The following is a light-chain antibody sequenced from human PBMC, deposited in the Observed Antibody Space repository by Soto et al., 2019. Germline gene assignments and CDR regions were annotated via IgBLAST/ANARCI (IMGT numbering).Light chain of an antibody. CDR3: QQRSNWPPLT. V-gene: IGKV3-11*01. CDR1: QSISSN. J-gene: IGKJ4*01. Sequence: EIVLTQSPATLSLSPGERATLSCRASQSISSNLAWYQQKRGQAPRLLIYDASNRATGIPARFSGSGSGTDFTLTSSSLEPEDFAVYYCQQRSNWPPLTFGGGTEVEIK. CDR2: DAS.